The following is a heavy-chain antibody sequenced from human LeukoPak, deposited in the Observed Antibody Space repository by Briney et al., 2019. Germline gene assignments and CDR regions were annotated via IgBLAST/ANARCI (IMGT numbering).Heavy chain of an antibody. V-gene: IGHV3-53*01. CDR3: ARASYSSSWYYFDY. CDR1: GFTVSSNY. CDR2: IYSGGST. J-gene: IGHJ4*02. Sequence: GGSLRLSCAASGFTVSSNYMSWVRQAPGKGPEWVSVIYSGGSTYYADSVKGRFTISRDNSKNTLYLQMNSLRAEDTAVYYCARASYSSSWYYFDYWGQGTLVTVSS. D-gene: IGHD6-13*01.